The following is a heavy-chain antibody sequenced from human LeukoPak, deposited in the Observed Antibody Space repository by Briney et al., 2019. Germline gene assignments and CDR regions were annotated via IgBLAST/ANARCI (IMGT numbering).Heavy chain of an antibody. Sequence: PSETLSLTCSVSGGSINNYYWSWIRQAPGKGLEWIGYIYYSGSTNYNPSLKSRVTISVDTSKNQFSLKLSSVTAADTAVYYCARDPGGSGWLYYFDYWGQGTLVTVSS. CDR1: GGSINNYY. V-gene: IGHV4-59*13. CDR3: ARDPGGSGWLYYFDY. CDR2: IYYSGST. D-gene: IGHD6-19*01. J-gene: IGHJ4*02.